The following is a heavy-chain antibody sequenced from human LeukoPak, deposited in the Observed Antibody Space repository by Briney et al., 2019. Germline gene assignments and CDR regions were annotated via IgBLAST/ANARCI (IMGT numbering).Heavy chain of an antibody. V-gene: IGHV4-59*01. J-gene: IGHJ4*02. Sequence: PSETLSLTCAVYGGSFSGYYWSWIRQPPGKGLEWIGYIYYSGSTNYNPSLKSRVTISVDTSKNQFSLKLSSVTAADTAVYYCARAGVGYYYDSSGYYFDYWGQGTLVTVSS. CDR3: ARAGVGYYYDSSGYYFDY. CDR1: GGSFSGYY. CDR2: IYYSGST. D-gene: IGHD3-22*01.